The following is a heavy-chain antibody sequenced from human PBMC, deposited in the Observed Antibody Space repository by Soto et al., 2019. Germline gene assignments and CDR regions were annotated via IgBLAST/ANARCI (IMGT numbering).Heavy chain of an antibody. Sequence: QPQLQESGPGLVKPSETLSLMCTVSGDSISSSPYYWGWIRQPPGKGLEWIATISSSGSTYYNPSLRSRVPISVDTSKNQFALKVSSATAADTAVYYCARCSYSGGWSDRWGQGTLVTVSS. D-gene: IGHD6-19*01. CDR1: GDSISSSPYY. J-gene: IGHJ5*02. CDR3: ARCSYSGGWSDR. CDR2: ISSSGST. V-gene: IGHV4-39*01.